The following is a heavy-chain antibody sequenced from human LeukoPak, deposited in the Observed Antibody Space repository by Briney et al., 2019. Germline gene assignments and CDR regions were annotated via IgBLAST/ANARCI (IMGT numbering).Heavy chain of an antibody. CDR2: VWYDGRNR. J-gene: IGHJ5*02. V-gene: IGHV3-33*08. D-gene: IGHD3-16*01. Sequence: GGSLRLSCAASGFTFSSYGMSWVRQAPGKGLEWVAVVWYDGRNRDYADSVKGRFTISKDNSNNMVFLQMDRLRAEDTAVYYCARLWGGNGYSGGSLNLWGQGTLVTVSS. CDR3: ARLWGGNGYSGGSLNL. CDR1: GFTFSSYG.